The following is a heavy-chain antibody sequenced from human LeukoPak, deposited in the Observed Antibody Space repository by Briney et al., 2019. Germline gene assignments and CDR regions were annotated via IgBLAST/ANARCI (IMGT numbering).Heavy chain of an antibody. CDR2: ISYDGSNK. V-gene: IGHV3-30*18. CDR3: AKNNYYDSTWAFDI. J-gene: IGHJ3*02. D-gene: IGHD3-22*01. Sequence: GGSLRLSCAASGFTFSSYGMHWVRQAPGKGLEWVAVISYDGSNKYYADSVKGRFTISRDNSKNTLYLQMNSLRAEDTAVYYCAKNNYYDSTWAFDIWGQGTMVTVSS. CDR1: GFTFSSYG.